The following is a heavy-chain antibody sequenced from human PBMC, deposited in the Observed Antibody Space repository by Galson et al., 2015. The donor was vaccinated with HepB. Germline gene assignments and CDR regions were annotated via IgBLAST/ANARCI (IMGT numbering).Heavy chain of an antibody. J-gene: IGHJ6*02. CDR2: ITSSGNTI. CDR1: GFTFSDYY. D-gene: IGHD2-15*01. V-gene: IGHV3-11*01. CDR3: ARGGYALDV. Sequence: SLRLSCAASGFTFSDYYMNWIRQAPGKGLEWVSHITSSGNTIYSADSLKGRFTISRDNAKNSLYLQMNSLRADDTAVYYCARGGYALDVWGQGTTVTVSS.